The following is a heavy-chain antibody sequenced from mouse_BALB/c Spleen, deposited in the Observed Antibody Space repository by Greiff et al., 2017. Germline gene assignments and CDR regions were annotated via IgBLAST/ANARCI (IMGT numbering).Heavy chain of an antibody. Sequence: QVQLKESGPGLVAPSQSLSITCTVSGFSLTSYGVHWVRQPPGKGLEWLGVIWAGGSTNYNSALMSRLSISKDNSKSQVFLKMNSLQTDDTAMYYCASISYYLDYWGQGTTLTVSS. CDR1: GFSLTSYG. CDR3: ASISYYLDY. J-gene: IGHJ2*01. CDR2: IWAGGST. V-gene: IGHV2-9*02.